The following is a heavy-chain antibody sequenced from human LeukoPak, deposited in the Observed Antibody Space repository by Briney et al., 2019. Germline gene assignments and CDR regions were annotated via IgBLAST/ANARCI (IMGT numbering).Heavy chain of an antibody. CDR2: ISGSGGST. CDR1: GFTFSSYA. Sequence: GGSLRLSCAASGFTFSSYAMSWVRQAPGKGVEWVSTISGSGGSTYYADSVKGRFTISRDNSQNTLYLQMNSLRAEDTAVYYCAKRDGYNFNWFDPWGQGTLVTVSS. CDR3: AKRDGYNFNWFDP. V-gene: IGHV3-23*01. J-gene: IGHJ5*02. D-gene: IGHD5-24*01.